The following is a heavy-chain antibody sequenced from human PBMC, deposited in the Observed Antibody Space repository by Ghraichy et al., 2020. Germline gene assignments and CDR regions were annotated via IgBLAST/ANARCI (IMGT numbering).Heavy chain of an antibody. D-gene: IGHD2-2*01. Sequence: SVKVSCKASGGSFSSSAFSWVRQAPGQGLEWMGEIIPIFGTANFAQKFQGRVTITADESTSTAFMELNSLTSDDTALYYCTRGGRSPSLFDFWGQGSLVTVSS. CDR1: GGSFSSSA. CDR3: TRGGRSPSLFDF. J-gene: IGHJ4*02. V-gene: IGHV1-69*13. CDR2: IIPIFGTA.